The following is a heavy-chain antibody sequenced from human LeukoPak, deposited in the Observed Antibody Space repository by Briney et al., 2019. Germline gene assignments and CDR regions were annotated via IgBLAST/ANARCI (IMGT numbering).Heavy chain of an antibody. CDR1: GGSISSGGYY. J-gene: IGHJ4*02. D-gene: IGHD3-10*01. Sequence: SQTLSLTCTVSGGSISSGGYYWSWIRQHPGKGLEWIGYIYYSGSTYYNPSLKSRVTISVDTSKNQFSLQLNSVTPEDTAVYYCARDQARGVNVKYYFDYWGQGTLVTVSS. CDR2: IYYSGST. CDR3: ARDQARGVNVKYYFDY. V-gene: IGHV4-31*03.